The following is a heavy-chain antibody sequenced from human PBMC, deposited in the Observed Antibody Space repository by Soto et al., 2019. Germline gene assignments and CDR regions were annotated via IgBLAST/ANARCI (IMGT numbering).Heavy chain of an antibody. CDR1: GFTFSSYS. J-gene: IGHJ4*02. CDR2: VSDDGSNK. Sequence: QVQLVESGGGVVQPGRSLRLSCAASGFTFSSYSMHWVRQAPGKGLEWVAVVSDDGSNKYYADSVKGRFTISRDNSKNTLYLQMNSLRAEDTAVYYCAKEWVYDSSGWSFDYWGQGTLVTVSS. V-gene: IGHV3-30*18. D-gene: IGHD3-22*01. CDR3: AKEWVYDSSGWSFDY.